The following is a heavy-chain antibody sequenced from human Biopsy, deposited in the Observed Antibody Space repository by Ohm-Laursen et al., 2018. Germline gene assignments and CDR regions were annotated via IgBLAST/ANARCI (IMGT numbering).Heavy chain of an antibody. CDR3: AKDLRNNNWGVEN. Sequence: SLRLSCAASGFTFDDFAMHWVRQVPGKGLEWVSGITWNSGFTGYVDSVKGRFTISRDNSKNTLYLQMNNLRAEDTAVFYCAKDLRNNNWGVENWGQGTLVTVSS. CDR1: GFTFDDFA. CDR2: ITWNSGFT. J-gene: IGHJ4*02. D-gene: IGHD7-27*01. V-gene: IGHV3-9*01.